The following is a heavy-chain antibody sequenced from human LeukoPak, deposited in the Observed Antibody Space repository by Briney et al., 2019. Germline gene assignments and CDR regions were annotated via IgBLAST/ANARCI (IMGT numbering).Heavy chain of an antibody. J-gene: IGHJ5*02. Sequence: SETLSLTCTVSGGSISSSNYYWGWSRQPPGKGLEWIGTIYYSGSTYYNPSLNSRVTMSVDTSKNQFSLKLSSVTAPDTAVYYCARLGSSWFDPWGQGTLVTVSS. D-gene: IGHD6-13*01. CDR1: GGSISSSNYY. V-gene: IGHV4-39*01. CDR2: IYYSGST. CDR3: ARLGSSWFDP.